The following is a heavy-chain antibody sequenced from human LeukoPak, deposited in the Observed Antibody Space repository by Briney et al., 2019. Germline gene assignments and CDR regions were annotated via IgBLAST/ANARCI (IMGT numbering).Heavy chain of an antibody. J-gene: IGHJ4*02. CDR3: ARGGATRFAY. V-gene: IGHV3-11*01. CDR1: GFTFSDYY. CDR2: ISGSGSMI. Sequence: GGSLRLSCAASGFTFSDYYMSWIRQAPGKGLEWVSYISGSGSMIYYADSVKGRFAVSRDNARNSLYLQMNSLSADDTAVYFCARGGATRFAYWGQGTLVTVSS.